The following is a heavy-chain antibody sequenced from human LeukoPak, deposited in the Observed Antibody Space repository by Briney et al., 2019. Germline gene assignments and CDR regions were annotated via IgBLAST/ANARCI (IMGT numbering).Heavy chain of an antibody. J-gene: IGHJ5*02. CDR1: GFTFSSYA. CDR2: INGRGDNT. V-gene: IGHV3-23*01. Sequence: GGSLRLSCAASGFTFSSYAMNWVRQAPGKGLEWVSAINGRGDNTYYADSVKGRFTISRDNSKSTLFLQMNSLRAEDTAVYYCAKDRVSPGFNLFDPWGQGTLVTVSS. D-gene: IGHD2/OR15-2a*01. CDR3: AKDRVSPGFNLFDP.